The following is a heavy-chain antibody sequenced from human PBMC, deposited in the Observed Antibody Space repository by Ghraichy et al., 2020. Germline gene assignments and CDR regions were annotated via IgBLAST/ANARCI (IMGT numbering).Heavy chain of an antibody. Sequence: SVKVSCKATRGSFSSYIITWVRQAPGQGLEWMGNFIPVFGTTNYAQDFQGRVTITADESATSVFLEVTSLTLEDTAMYYCVIGRWARPEFPGALESWGHGTLVTVSS. CDR2: FIPVFGTT. CDR3: VIGRWARPEFPGALES. J-gene: IGHJ3*01. V-gene: IGHV1-69*13. CDR1: RGSFSSYI. D-gene: IGHD3-10*01.